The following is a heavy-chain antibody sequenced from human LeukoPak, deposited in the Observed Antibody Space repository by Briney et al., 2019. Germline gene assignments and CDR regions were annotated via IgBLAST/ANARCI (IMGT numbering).Heavy chain of an antibody. CDR2: TNPSSGNT. J-gene: IGHJ4*02. CDR3: ATYGYTSGWFSNY. Sequence: ASVKVSCKASGYTFTNYDINWVRQATGQGLEWMGWTNPSSGNTGYAQKFQGRVTMTRDTSISTAYMETSSLRSEDTAVYYCATYGYTSGWFSNYWGQGTLVTVSS. D-gene: IGHD6-19*01. CDR1: GYTFTNYD. V-gene: IGHV1-8*01.